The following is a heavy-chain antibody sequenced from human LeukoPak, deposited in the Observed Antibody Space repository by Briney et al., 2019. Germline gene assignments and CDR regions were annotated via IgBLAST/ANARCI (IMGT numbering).Heavy chain of an antibody. D-gene: IGHD3-22*01. J-gene: IGHJ3*02. CDR1: GGSISSYY. CDR3: ARGPYSYDSSGAFDI. CDR2: ISSSGST. V-gene: IGHV4-4*07. Sequence: SETLSLTCTVSGGSISSYYWSWIRQPAGKGLEWIGRISSSGSTNYNPSLKSRVTISVDTSKNQFSLKLSSVAAADTAVYFCARGPYSYDSSGAFDIWGQGTMVTVSS.